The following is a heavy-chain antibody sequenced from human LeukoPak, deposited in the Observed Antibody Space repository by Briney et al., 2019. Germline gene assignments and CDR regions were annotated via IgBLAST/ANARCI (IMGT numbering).Heavy chain of an antibody. D-gene: IGHD6-6*01. CDR3: ASVAARQQTADYYYYYYMDV. V-gene: IGHV3-48*01. CDR2: ISSSSSTI. J-gene: IGHJ6*03. CDR1: GFTFRSYN. Sequence: PGGSLRLSCAASGFTFRSYNMNWVRQAPGKGLEWVSYISSSSSTIYYADSVKGRFTISRDNAKNSLYLQMNSLRAEDTAVYYCASVAARQQTADYYYYYYMDVWGKGTTVTVSS.